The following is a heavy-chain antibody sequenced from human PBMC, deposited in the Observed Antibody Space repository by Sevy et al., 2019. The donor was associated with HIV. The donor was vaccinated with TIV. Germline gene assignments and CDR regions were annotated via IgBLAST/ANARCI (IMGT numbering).Heavy chain of an antibody. CDR1: GFSITSYW. CDR2: MNEDGSVT. J-gene: IGHJ4*02. D-gene: IGHD3-16*01. Sequence: GGPLRLSCAGSGFSITSYWMQWVRQAPGKGLVWVSRMNEDGSVTNHADSVRGRFTISRDNAKNTLYLQMNSLRVEDTAVYYCVKDFGGPTDYWGQGTLVTVSS. V-gene: IGHV3-74*01. CDR3: VKDFGGPTDY.